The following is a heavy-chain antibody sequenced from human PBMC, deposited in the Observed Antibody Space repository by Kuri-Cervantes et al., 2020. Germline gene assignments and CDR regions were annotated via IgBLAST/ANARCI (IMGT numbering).Heavy chain of an antibody. Sequence: GESLKISCAASGFTFSDYYMSWIRQAPGKGLEWVSYISSSGNTIYYADSVQGRFTISRDSARNSLYLQLNSLRAEDAAVYYCARSTQYYDILTGYSLWGQGTLVTVSS. CDR3: ARSTQYYDILTGYSL. CDR1: GFTFSDYY. CDR2: ISSSGNTI. V-gene: IGHV3-11*04. D-gene: IGHD3-9*01. J-gene: IGHJ4*02.